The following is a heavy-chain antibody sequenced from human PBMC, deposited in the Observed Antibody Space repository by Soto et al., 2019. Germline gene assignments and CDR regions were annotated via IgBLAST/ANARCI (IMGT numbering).Heavy chain of an antibody. D-gene: IGHD1-26*01. Sequence: PSETLSLTCTVSGGSISSYYWSWIRQPPGKGLEWIGYIYYSGSTNYNPSLKSRVTISVDTSKNQFSLKVSSLTAADTAVYYCATVREGYWGQGTLVTVSS. CDR3: ATVREGY. V-gene: IGHV4-59*01. J-gene: IGHJ4*02. CDR2: IYYSGST. CDR1: GGSISSYY.